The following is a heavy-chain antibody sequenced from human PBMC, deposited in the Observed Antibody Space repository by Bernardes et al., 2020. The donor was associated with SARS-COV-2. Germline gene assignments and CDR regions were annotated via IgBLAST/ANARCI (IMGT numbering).Heavy chain of an antibody. D-gene: IGHD3-3*01. CDR3: VRVYYDGPFDN. CDR1: GFKFDDYG. Sequence: GGSLRLSCGASGFKFDDYGMSWVRQSPGKGLEWVYGIKRNGGSTGYADFVQGRFTISRDNAKNSLYLQMNSLRAEDTALYHCVRVYYDGPFDNRGQGTLVTVSS. V-gene: IGHV3-20*01. J-gene: IGHJ4*02. CDR2: IKRNGGST.